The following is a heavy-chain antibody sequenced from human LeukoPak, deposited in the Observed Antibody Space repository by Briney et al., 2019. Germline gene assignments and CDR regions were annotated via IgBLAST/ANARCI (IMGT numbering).Heavy chain of an antibody. CDR3: ARVTRGVITFDY. CDR2: IYYSGST. Sequence: SQTLSLTCTVSGDSISSGGYYWTWIRQHPGKGLEWIGYIYYSGSTYYNPSLKSRVTMSVDTSKDQFSLKLSSVTAADTAVYYCARVTRGVITFDYWGQGTLVTVSS. J-gene: IGHJ4*02. CDR1: GDSISSGGYY. D-gene: IGHD3-10*01. V-gene: IGHV4-31*03.